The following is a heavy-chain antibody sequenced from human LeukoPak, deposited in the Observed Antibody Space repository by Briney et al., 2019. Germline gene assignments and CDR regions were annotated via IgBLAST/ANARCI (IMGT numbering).Heavy chain of an antibody. D-gene: IGHD4-17*01. V-gene: IGHV4-4*07. Sequence: PSETLSLTCTVSGDSISGFYWSWIRQPAGKGLQWMGRISTNGSTNYNPSLKSRVTMSVDRSTNEFSLTVRSVTAADTALYYCARGLPSYGDYVDYYFYMDVWGKGTTVTVSS. CDR3: ARGLPSYGDYVDYYFYMDV. J-gene: IGHJ6*03. CDR2: ISTNGST. CDR1: GDSISGFY.